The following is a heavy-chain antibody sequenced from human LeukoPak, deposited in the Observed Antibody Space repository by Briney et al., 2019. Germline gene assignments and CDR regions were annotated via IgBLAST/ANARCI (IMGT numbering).Heavy chain of an antibody. CDR2: INHSGST. Sequence: PSETLSLTCAVYGGSFSGYYWSWIRQPPGKGLEWIGEINHSGSTNYNPSLKSRVTISVDTSKNQFSLKLSSVTAADTAVYYCARGSSGSYWEVYFDYWGQGTLVTVSS. D-gene: IGHD1-26*01. CDR1: GGSFSGYY. CDR3: ARGSSGSYWEVYFDY. J-gene: IGHJ4*02. V-gene: IGHV4-34*01.